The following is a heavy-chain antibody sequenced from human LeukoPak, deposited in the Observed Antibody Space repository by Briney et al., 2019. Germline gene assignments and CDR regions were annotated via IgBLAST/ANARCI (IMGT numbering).Heavy chain of an antibody. CDR3: ARRLTQYDCFDP. CDR1: GDSFSSNGVT. D-gene: IGHD2-2*01. CDR2: TYYRSTWYN. Sequence: SQTLSLTCAISGDSFSSNGVTWNWFRQSPPKAFKGLGRTYYRSTWYNDYAESVRGRITVNPDTSKNRFSLHLNSVTPEDTAVYYCARRLTQYDCFDPWGQGILVTVSS. J-gene: IGHJ5*02. V-gene: IGHV6-1*01.